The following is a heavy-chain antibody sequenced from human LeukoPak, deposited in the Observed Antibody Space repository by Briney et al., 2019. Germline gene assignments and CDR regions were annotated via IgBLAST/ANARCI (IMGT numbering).Heavy chain of an antibody. Sequence: ASVKVSCKASGYTFTGYYMHWVRQAPGQGLEWMGRINPNSGGTNYAQKFQGRVTMTRDTSISTAYMELSRLRSDDTAVYYCARDPLGYCSSTSCSDYWGQGTLVTVS. CDR1: GYTFTGYY. CDR3: ARDPLGYCSSTSCSDY. CDR2: INPNSGGT. V-gene: IGHV1-2*06. D-gene: IGHD2-2*01. J-gene: IGHJ4*02.